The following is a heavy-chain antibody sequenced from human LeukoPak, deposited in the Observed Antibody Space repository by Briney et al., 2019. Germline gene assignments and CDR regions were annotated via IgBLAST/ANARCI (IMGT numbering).Heavy chain of an antibody. CDR3: ARTPGSGSYHFDL. V-gene: IGHV4-59*01. D-gene: IGHD3-10*01. J-gene: IGHJ2*01. Sequence: SETLSLTCAVYGGSFSGYYWSWIRQPPGKGLEWIGYIYYSGSTNYNPSLKSRVTISVDTSKNQFSLKLSSVTAADTAVYYCARTPGSGSYHFDLWGRGTLVTVSS. CDR2: IYYSGST. CDR1: GGSFSGYY.